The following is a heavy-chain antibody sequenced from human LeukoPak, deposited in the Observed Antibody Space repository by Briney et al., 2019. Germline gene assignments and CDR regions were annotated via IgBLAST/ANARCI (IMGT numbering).Heavy chain of an antibody. V-gene: IGHV3-7*01. CDR2: IKQDGSDK. J-gene: IGHJ6*02. CDR3: ARDTNREQDI. D-gene: IGHD3-3*01. CDR1: GFTFTKYW. Sequence: GDSLRLSCAASGFTFTKYWMTWVRQAPGKGLEWVGNIKQDGSDKNYMDSVKGRFTISRDNTKNSVYLQMSSLRAEDTAVYYCARDTNREQDIWGQGTTVTVSS.